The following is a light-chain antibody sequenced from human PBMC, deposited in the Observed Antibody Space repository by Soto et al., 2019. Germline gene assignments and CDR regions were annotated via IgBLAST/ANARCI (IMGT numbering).Light chain of an antibody. V-gene: IGKV3-15*01. CDR1: QSVSSN. CDR3: QQYLNWLT. CDR2: GAS. Sequence: EIVMTQSPATLSVSPGERATLSCRASQSVSSNLVWYQQKPGQAPRLLIYGASTRATGIPARFSGSGSGTEFILTISSLQSEDFAVYYCQQYLNWLTFSGGTKVDIK. J-gene: IGKJ4*01.